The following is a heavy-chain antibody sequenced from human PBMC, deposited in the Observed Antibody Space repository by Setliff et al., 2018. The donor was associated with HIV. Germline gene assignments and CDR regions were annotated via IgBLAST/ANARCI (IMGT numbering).Heavy chain of an antibody. D-gene: IGHD2-15*01. J-gene: IGHJ4*02. V-gene: IGHV3-21*01. CDR3: ARLLRDIVVVVAATGYYFDY. CDR1: GFTFSSYS. CDR2: ISSSSSYI. Sequence: PGGSLRLSCAASGFTFSSYSMNWVRQAPGKGLEWVSSISSSSSYIYYADSVKGRFTISRDNAKNSLYLQTNSLRAEDTAAYYCARLLRDIVVVVAATGYYFDYWGQGTLVTVSS.